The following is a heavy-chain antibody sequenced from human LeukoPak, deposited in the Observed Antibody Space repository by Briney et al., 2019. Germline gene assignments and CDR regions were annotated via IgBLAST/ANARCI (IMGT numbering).Heavy chain of an antibody. Sequence: PGGSLRLSCAASGFTFSGYDMSWVRQAPGKGLEWVSYTSSSSSTIYYADSVKSRFTISRDNAKNSLYLQMNSLRAEDTAVYYCASGAKSYSSGWYLFDYWGQGTLVTVSS. D-gene: IGHD6-19*01. J-gene: IGHJ4*02. CDR1: GFTFSGYD. CDR3: ASGAKSYSSGWYLFDY. V-gene: IGHV3-48*04. CDR2: TSSSSSTI.